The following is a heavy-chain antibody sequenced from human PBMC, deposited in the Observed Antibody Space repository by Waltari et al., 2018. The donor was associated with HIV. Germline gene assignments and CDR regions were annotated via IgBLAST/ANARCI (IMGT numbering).Heavy chain of an antibody. D-gene: IGHD3-3*01. CDR2: ISTSSSYI. CDR1: GVPCRCCP. J-gene: IGHJ6*02. Sequence: EVQLVESGGGPVKPGGALRLSGAASGVPCRCCPMNRVRQAPGKALESVSSISTSSSYIYHTDSVKGRFTTSTDNAKNSLYLQMNSLRVEDTAVYYCAREKRFTYYGLDVWGQGTTVTVSS. V-gene: IGHV3-21*01. CDR3: AREKRFTYYGLDV.